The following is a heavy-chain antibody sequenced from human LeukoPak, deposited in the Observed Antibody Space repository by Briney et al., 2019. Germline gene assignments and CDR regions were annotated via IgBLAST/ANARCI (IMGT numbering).Heavy chain of an antibody. D-gene: IGHD2-2*01. J-gene: IGHJ4*02. CDR1: GGSISSYY. CDR2: IYTSGST. CDR3: ARVFARCTSTNCFDLGDY. V-gene: IGHV4-4*07. Sequence: SETLSLTCTVSGGSISSYYWSWIRQPAGKGLEWIGRIYTSGSTNYNPSLKSRVTMSVDTSKNQFSLKLSSVTAADTAVYYCARVFARCTSTNCFDLGDYWGQGTLVTVSS.